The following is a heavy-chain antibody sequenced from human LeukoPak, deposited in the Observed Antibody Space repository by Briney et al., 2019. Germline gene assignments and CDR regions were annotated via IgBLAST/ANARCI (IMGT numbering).Heavy chain of an antibody. Sequence: GGSLRLSCAASGLTFSSYGMHWVRQAPGKGLEWVAFIRYDGSNKYYADSVKGRFTISRDNSKNTLYLHVNSLRPEDTAVYYCARVMTTVTTFWVGYYYYYMDVWGKGTTVTVSS. D-gene: IGHD4-17*01. CDR1: GLTFSSYG. V-gene: IGHV3-30*02. CDR2: IRYDGSNK. CDR3: ARVMTTVTTFWVGYYYYYMDV. J-gene: IGHJ6*03.